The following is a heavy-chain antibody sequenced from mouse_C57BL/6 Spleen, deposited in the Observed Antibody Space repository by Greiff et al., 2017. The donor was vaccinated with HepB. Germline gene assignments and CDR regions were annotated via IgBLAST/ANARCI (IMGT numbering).Heavy chain of an antibody. J-gene: IGHJ1*03. CDR1: GFTFSDYY. CDR2: INYDGSST. CDR3: ARDRCYYYYGSSWYFDV. V-gene: IGHV5-16*01. D-gene: IGHD1-1*01. Sequence: DVMLVESEGGLVQPGSSMKLSCTASGFTFSDYYMAWVRQVPEKGLEWVATINYDGSSTYYPDSLKSRFIIARDNATNILYLQMSILKSEDTATYYCARDRCYYYYGSSWYFDVCGTGTTVTVSS.